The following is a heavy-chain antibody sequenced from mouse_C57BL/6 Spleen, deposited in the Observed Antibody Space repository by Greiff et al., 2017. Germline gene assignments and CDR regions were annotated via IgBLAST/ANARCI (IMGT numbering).Heavy chain of an antibody. CDR1: GYTFTSYW. D-gene: IGHD1-3*01. Sequence: QVQLQQPGAELVMPGASVKLSCKASGYTFTSYWMHWVKQRPGQGLEWIGEIDPSDSYTNYNQKFKGKSTLTVDKSSSTAYMQLSSLTSEDSAVYYCARLSRYPFDQWDYWGQGTTLTVSS. J-gene: IGHJ2*01. CDR3: ARLSRYPFDQWDY. CDR2: IDPSDSYT. V-gene: IGHV1-69*01.